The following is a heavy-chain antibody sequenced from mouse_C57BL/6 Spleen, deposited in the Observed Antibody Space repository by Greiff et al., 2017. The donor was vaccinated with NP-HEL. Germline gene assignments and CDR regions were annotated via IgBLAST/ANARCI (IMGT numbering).Heavy chain of an antibody. V-gene: IGHV1-5*01. CDR1: GYTFTSYW. Sequence: EVQLQQSGTVLARPGASVKMSCKTSGYTFTSYWMHWVKQRPGQGLEWIGAIYPGNSDISYNQKFKGKAKLTAVTSASTAYMELSSLTNEDSAVYYCTRERYYGPFDYWGQGTTLTVSS. CDR2: IYPGNSDI. J-gene: IGHJ2*01. CDR3: TRERYYGPFDY. D-gene: IGHD1-2*01.